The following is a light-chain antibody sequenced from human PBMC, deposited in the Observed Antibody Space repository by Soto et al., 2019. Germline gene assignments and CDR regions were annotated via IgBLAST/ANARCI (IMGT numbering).Light chain of an antibody. Sequence: DIVMTQSPAPLSVSPGEGATPSCKASQGIGDTLAWYQQKPGQTPRLLIYDTSIRATGVPARFSGGGSGAECTLTISSLQSEDVAVYYCQHYVTWPLTFGGGTKVDIK. J-gene: IGKJ4*01. CDR3: QHYVTWPLT. V-gene: IGKV3-15*01. CDR2: DTS. CDR1: QGIGDT.